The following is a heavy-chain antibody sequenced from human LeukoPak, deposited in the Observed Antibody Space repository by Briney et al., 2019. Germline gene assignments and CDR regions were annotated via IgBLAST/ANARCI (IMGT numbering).Heavy chain of an antibody. CDR2: INHSGST. D-gene: IGHD5-12*01. CDR1: GGSFSGYY. J-gene: IGHJ6*02. V-gene: IGHV4-34*01. Sequence: SETLSLTCAVYGGSFSGYYWSWIRQPPGKGLEWIGEINHSGSTNYNPSLKSRVTISVDTSKNQFSLKLSSVTAADTAVYYCARDRSGYDSYYYYYYGMDVWGQGTTVTVSS. CDR3: ARDRSGYDSYYYYYYGMDV.